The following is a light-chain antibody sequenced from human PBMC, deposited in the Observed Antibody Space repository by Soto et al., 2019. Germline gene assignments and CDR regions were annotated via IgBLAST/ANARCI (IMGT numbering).Light chain of an antibody. CDR1: RRVSGSY. Sequence: EIMLTQSPSTLSLSPSDRATLSGSPSRRVSGSYLAWYQQKPGQAPRLLIYGASSRATGIPDRFSGSGSGTDFSLTISRLEPEDSAVYYCQQYGAPPRVTFGQGTRLEIK. CDR2: GAS. J-gene: IGKJ5*01. V-gene: IGKV3-20*01. CDR3: QQYGAPPRVT.